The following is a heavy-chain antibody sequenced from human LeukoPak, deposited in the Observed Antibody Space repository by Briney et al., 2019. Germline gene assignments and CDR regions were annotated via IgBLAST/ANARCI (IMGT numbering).Heavy chain of an antibody. Sequence: GASVKVSCKASGYTFTSYDINWVRQATGQGLEWMGWMNPNSGNTVYAQKFHGRVTMQRTRSISKAYMELSSLRSEDTAVYYCARVRVAGSFWLHNPYYYYYYMDVWGKGTTVTVSS. CDR1: GYTFTSYD. D-gene: IGHD6-19*01. CDR2: MNPNSGNT. V-gene: IGHV1-8*01. J-gene: IGHJ6*03. CDR3: ARVRVAGSFWLHNPYYYYYYMDV.